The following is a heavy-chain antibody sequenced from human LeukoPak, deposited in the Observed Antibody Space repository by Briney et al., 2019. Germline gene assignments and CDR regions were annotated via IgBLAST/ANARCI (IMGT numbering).Heavy chain of an antibody. CDR2: INHKGST. J-gene: IGHJ4*02. D-gene: IGHD1-26*01. CDR3: ASSVGSTDY. CDR1: GESLSKYY. Sequence: PSATVSLTCAVYGESLSKYYWTWIRQSPGKGLEWIGEINHKGSTNLNPSLKSRVTLSVDTSKHQFSLKLTSVTAADAAVYYCASSVGSTDYWGQGTLVTVS. V-gene: IGHV4-34*01.